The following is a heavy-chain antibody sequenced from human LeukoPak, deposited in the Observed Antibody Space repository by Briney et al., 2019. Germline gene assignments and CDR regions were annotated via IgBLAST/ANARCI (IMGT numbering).Heavy chain of an antibody. CDR2: IYYTGTT. CDR1: GGSISSISSNNYH. J-gene: IGHJ4*02. D-gene: IGHD5-24*01. CDR3: ARRAHGYNVNYYFDS. Sequence: SETLSLTCIVSGGSISSISSNNYHWGWIRQPPGKGLEWIGSIYYTGTTYYNPSLKSRVTISVDTSKNQFSLKLNSVTAADTAVYYCARRAHGYNVNYYFDSWGQGTLVTVSS. V-gene: IGHV4-39*01.